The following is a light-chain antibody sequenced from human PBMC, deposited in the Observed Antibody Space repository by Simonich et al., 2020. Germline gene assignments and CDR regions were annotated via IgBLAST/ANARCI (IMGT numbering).Light chain of an antibody. CDR1: SSDVGGYNL. CDR2: EGS. Sequence: QSALTQPASVSGSPGQSFTISCPGTSSDVGGYNLFSWYQQHPGKAPKLMIYEGSKRPSGVSNRVSGSKSGNTASLTISGLQAEDEADYYCCSYAGSSNVVFGGGTKLTVL. CDR3: CSYAGSSNVV. V-gene: IGLV2-23*01. J-gene: IGLJ2*01.